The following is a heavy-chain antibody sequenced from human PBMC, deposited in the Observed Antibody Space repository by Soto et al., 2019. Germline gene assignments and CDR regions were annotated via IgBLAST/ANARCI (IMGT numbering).Heavy chain of an antibody. Sequence: QVQLVQSGAEVKKPGASVKVSCKASGYTFTNYDVNWVRQAAGQGLEWMGWMNPNSGNTDYAQKFRARVAMTRNTSIDTAYMELSSLTSEDTAVYYCASQGVDFWRVGHYYGLGVWGQGTAVTVAS. CDR2: MNPNSGNT. D-gene: IGHD3-3*01. CDR3: ASQGVDFWRVGHYYGLGV. CDR1: GYTFTNYD. V-gene: IGHV1-8*01. J-gene: IGHJ6*02.